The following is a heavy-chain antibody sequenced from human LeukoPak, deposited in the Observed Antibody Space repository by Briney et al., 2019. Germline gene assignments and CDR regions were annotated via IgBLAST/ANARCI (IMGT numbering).Heavy chain of an antibody. V-gene: IGHV1-2*02. Sequence: GASVKVSCKASGYTFTCYYMHWVRQAPGQGLEWMGWINPNSGGTNYAQKFQGRVTMTRDTSISTAYMELSRLRSDDTAVYYCARDRIAVARRASENWFDPWGQGTLVTVSS. CDR3: ARDRIAVARRASENWFDP. CDR1: GYTFTCYY. J-gene: IGHJ5*02. D-gene: IGHD6-19*01. CDR2: INPNSGGT.